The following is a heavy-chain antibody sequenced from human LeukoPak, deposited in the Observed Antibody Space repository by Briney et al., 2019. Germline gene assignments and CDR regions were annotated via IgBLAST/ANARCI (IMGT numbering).Heavy chain of an antibody. J-gene: IGHJ6*02. CDR3: ARGRIAVRGRSYCYYGMDV. D-gene: IGHD3-10*01. CDR2: MNPNSGNT. Sequence: ASVKVSCKASGYTFTSYDMNWVRQATGQGLEWMGWMNPNSGNTGYAQKFQGRVTMTRNTSISTAYMELSSLRSEDTAVYYCARGRIAVRGRSYCYYGMDVWGQGTTVTVSS. CDR1: GYTFTSYD. V-gene: IGHV1-8*01.